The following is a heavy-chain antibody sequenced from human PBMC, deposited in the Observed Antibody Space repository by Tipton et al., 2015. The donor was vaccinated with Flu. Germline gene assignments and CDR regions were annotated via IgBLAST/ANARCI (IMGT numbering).Heavy chain of an antibody. D-gene: IGHD3-10*02. Sequence: TLSLTCTVSGASVSSSAYYWAWVRQPPGKGLEWIGNVYQSGSTSHNPSLKSRVTISIDTSAAQFFLKLKSVTAADTAVYFCASFVRPYFTNGLDVWGQGTTVTVSS. CDR3: ASFVRPYFTNGLDV. J-gene: IGHJ6*02. CDR1: GASVSSSAYY. V-gene: IGHV4-39*07. CDR2: VYQSGST.